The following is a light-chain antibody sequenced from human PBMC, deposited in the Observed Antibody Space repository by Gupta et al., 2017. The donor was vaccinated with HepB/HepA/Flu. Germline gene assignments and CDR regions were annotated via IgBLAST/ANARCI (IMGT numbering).Light chain of an antibody. J-gene: IGKJ1*01. CDR1: QNINSN. Sequence: ELVLTQSPATLSVAQGASSTLSCRASQNINSNLAWYQQKPGQAPRLLIYGVSTRATGIPARFSGSGSGTEFTLTISSLQSEDFAVYYCQQYDKWPTWTFGPGTKVDI. V-gene: IGKV3-15*01. CDR3: QQYDKWPTWT. CDR2: GVS.